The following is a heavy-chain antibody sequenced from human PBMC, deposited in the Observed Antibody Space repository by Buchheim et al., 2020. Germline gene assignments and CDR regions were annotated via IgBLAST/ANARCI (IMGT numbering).Heavy chain of an antibody. V-gene: IGHV3-30-3*01. CDR2: ISYDGYNK. D-gene: IGHD6-19*01. CDR1: GFTFSSFA. Sequence: QVQLVESGGGVVQPGRSLRLSCAASGFTFSSFAMHWVRQAPGKGLEWVAIISYDGYNKNYVDSVKGRFTISRDNSKKTQDLQMNSLRAEDTAVYYCARDRYSSGWYGGFDYWGQGTL. J-gene: IGHJ4*02. CDR3: ARDRYSSGWYGGFDY.